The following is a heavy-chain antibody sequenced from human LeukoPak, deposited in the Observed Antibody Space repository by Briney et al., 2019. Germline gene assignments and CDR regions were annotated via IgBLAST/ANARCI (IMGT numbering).Heavy chain of an antibody. J-gene: IGHJ3*02. V-gene: IGHV4-34*01. CDR1: GGSFSGYY. CDR3: ARGGTRPRYYYDSRTNAFDI. CDR2: INYSGST. D-gene: IGHD3-22*01. Sequence: PSETLSLTCAVYGGSFSGYYWSWIRQPPGKGLEWIGEINYSGSTNYNPSLKSRVTISVDTSKNQFSLKLSSVTAADTAVYYCARGGTRPRYYYDSRTNAFDIWGQGTMVTVSS.